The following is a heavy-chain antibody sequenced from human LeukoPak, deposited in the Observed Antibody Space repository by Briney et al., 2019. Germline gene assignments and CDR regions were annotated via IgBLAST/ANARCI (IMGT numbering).Heavy chain of an antibody. CDR1: GVTFDDYA. Sequence: GRSLRLSCAASGVTFDDYAMHWVRQAPGKGLEWVSGISWNSGSIGYADSVKGRFTISRDNAKNSLYLQMNSLRAEDTALYYCAKDFRYCSGGSCYSGGYFDYWGQGTLVTVSS. J-gene: IGHJ4*02. CDR2: ISWNSGSI. CDR3: AKDFRYCSGGSCYSGGYFDY. D-gene: IGHD2-15*01. V-gene: IGHV3-9*01.